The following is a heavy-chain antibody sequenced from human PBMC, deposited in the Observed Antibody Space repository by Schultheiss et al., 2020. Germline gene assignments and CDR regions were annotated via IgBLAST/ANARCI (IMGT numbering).Heavy chain of an antibody. V-gene: IGHV4-61*02. CDR1: GGSISSGSYY. Sequence: SETLSLTCTVSGGSISSGSYYWSWIRQPAGKGLEWIGRIYTSGSTNYNPSLKSRVTISVDTSKNQFSLKLSSVTAADTAVYYCARESGGMVRGVIHYYYGMDVWGQGTTVTVSS. CDR2: IYTSGST. CDR3: ARESGGMVRGVIHYYYGMDV. D-gene: IGHD3-10*01. J-gene: IGHJ6*02.